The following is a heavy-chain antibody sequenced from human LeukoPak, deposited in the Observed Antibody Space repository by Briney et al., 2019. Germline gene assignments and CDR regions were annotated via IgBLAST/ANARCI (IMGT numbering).Heavy chain of an antibody. V-gene: IGHV3-30*02. D-gene: IGHD6-13*01. CDR1: GFTFSSYG. CDR3: AKDLGSSWYFDAFDI. J-gene: IGHJ3*02. CDR2: IRYDGSNK. Sequence: QPGGSLRLSCAASGFTFSSYGMHWVRQAPGKGLEWVAFIRYDGSNKYYADSVKGRFTISRDNSKNTLYLQMNSLRAEDTAVYYCAKDLGSSWYFDAFDIWGQGTMVTVSS.